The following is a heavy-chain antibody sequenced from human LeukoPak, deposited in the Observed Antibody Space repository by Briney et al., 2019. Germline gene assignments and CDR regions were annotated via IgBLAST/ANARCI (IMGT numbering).Heavy chain of an antibody. D-gene: IGHD3-10*01. CDR3: ARGLHYYYYGMDV. CDR2: ISYDGSNK. CDR1: GFTFSSYA. V-gene: IGHV3-30-3*01. J-gene: IGHJ6*02. Sequence: GRSLRLSCAASGFTFSSYAMHWVRQAPGKGLEWVAVISYDGSNKYYADSVKGRFTISRDNSKNTLYLQMNSLRAEDTAVYYCARGLHYYYYGMDVWGQGTTVTVSS.